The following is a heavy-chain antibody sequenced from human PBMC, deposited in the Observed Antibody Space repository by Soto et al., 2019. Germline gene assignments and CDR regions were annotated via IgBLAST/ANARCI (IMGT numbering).Heavy chain of an antibody. J-gene: IGHJ4*02. CDR3: VKQGYYGSGTYYIPDY. Sequence: PSETLSLTCVVSGGSISTRDSYWGWVRQAPGKGLEFIGSSYYTRSTYYNPSLESRVTVSVDTSENHFSLKLTSVTAADTAVYYCVKQGYYGSGTYYIPDYWGPGILVTSPQ. CDR2: SYYTRST. V-gene: IGHV4-39*01. D-gene: IGHD3-10*01. CDR1: GGSISTRDSY.